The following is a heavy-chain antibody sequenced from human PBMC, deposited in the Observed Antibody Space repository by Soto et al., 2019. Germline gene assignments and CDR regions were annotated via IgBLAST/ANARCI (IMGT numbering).Heavy chain of an antibody. J-gene: IGHJ5*01. Sequence: SETLSLTCSVSGDSISNLDYFWAWIRQPPGQALEYIGYIYKSATTYYNPSFGSRVAISVDTSKSQFSLNVTSVTAADTAVYFCARGRYCLTGRCFPNWFDSWGQGALVTVSS. D-gene: IGHD7-27*01. V-gene: IGHV4-30-4*01. CDR3: ARGRYCLTGRCFPNWFDS. CDR1: GDSISNLDYF. CDR2: IYKSATT.